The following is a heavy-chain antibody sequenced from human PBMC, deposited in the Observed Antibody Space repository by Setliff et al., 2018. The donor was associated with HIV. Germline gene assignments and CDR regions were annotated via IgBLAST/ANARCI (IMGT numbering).Heavy chain of an antibody. CDR3: ARVQYHYVNNGDSYYFTH. CDR1: NYSISSGHY. J-gene: IGHJ4*01. CDR2: IYHVGRA. D-gene: IGHD3-10*02. Sequence: SETLSLTCTISNYSISSGHYWGWIRQSPGKGLEWIGNIYHVGRAFYSPSLESRVSISVDTSKNQFSLRLNSVTAADTAVYYCARVQYHYVNNGDSYYFTHWGHGTLVTVSS. V-gene: IGHV4-38-2*02.